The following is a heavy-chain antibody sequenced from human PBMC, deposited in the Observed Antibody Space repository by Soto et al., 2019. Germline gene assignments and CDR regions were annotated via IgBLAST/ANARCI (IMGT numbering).Heavy chain of an antibody. CDR3: AKDVTAKYFDWLHDAFDI. D-gene: IGHD3-9*01. Sequence: EVQLLESGGGLVQPGGSLRLSCAVSGFTFSSYAMSWVRQAPGKGLEWVSAISGSGGSTYYADSVKGRFTISRDNSKNTLYLQMNSLRAEDTAVYYCAKDVTAKYFDWLHDAFDIWGQGTMVTVSS. J-gene: IGHJ3*02. CDR2: ISGSGGST. CDR1: GFTFSSYA. V-gene: IGHV3-23*01.